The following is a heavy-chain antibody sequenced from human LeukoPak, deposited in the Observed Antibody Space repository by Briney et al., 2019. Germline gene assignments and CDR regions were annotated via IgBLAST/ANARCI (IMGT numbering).Heavy chain of an antibody. J-gene: IGHJ6*03. D-gene: IGHD3-16*01. Sequence: PGGSLRLSCAASGLIFSIYGMHWVRQAPGEGLEWVAYIRHDESKTFYAVSVKGRFTISRDNSKNTLYLQMHSLRAEDTALYYCAKPVIPSAYQGTYYMDVWGKGTTVTVSS. CDR1: GLIFSIYG. V-gene: IGHV3-30*02. CDR3: AKPVIPSAYQGTYYMDV. CDR2: IRHDESKT.